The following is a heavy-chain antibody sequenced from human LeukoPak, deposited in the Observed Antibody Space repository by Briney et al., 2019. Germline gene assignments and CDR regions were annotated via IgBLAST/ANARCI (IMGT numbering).Heavy chain of an antibody. CDR2: ISGSGGTT. CDR1: GFTFSSFA. Sequence: GGSLRLSXAASGFTFSSFAMSWVRQAPGKGLEWVSTISGSGGTTNYADSVKGRLTFSRDNSKNTLYLQMNSLRAEDTAVYYCTKDLPDYGDYIEGYWGQGTLVTVSS. V-gene: IGHV3-23*01. J-gene: IGHJ4*02. CDR3: TKDLPDYGDYIEGY. D-gene: IGHD4-17*01.